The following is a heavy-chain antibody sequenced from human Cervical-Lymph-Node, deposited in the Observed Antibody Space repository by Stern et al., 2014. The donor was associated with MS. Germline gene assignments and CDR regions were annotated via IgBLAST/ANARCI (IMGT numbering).Heavy chain of an antibody. CDR1: GDSISNDNW. J-gene: IGHJ4*02. Sequence: QVQLQESGPGLVRPSGTLSLTSAVSGDSISNDNWWSWVRQPPGKGLEWIGEVYHAGSTNYDPSLKSRVTISVDKSKNQFSLRLTSMTAADTAVYYCARDQGFQRMNSWGQGTLVIVSS. D-gene: IGHD6-25*01. CDR3: ARDQGFQRMNS. V-gene: IGHV4-4*02. CDR2: VYHAGST.